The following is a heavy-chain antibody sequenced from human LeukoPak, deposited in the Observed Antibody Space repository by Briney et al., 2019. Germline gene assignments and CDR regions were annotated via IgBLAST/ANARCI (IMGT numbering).Heavy chain of an antibody. CDR3: ARDYDFWSGRPFAFDI. Sequence: SETLSLTCTVSGGSISSSSYYWGWICQPPGKGLEWIGSIYYSGSTNYNPSLKSRVTISVDTSKNQFSLKLSSVTAADTAVYYCARDYDFWSGRPFAFDIWGQGTMVTVSS. V-gene: IGHV4-39*07. CDR1: GGSISSSSYY. J-gene: IGHJ3*02. CDR2: IYYSGST. D-gene: IGHD3-3*01.